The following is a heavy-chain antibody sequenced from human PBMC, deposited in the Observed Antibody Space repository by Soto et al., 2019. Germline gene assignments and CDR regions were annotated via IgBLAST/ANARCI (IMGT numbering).Heavy chain of an antibody. V-gene: IGHV4-39*01. CDR2: IYYSGST. CDR3: ARSPKAAGELFSYNWFDP. CDR1: GGSISSSSYY. J-gene: IGHJ5*02. D-gene: IGHD3-10*01. Sequence: SETLSLTCTVSGGSISSSSYYWGWIRQPPGKGLEWIGSIYYSGSTYYNPSLKSRVTISVDTSKNQFSLKLSSVTAADTAVYYCARSPKAAGELFSYNWFDPWGQGTLVTVSS.